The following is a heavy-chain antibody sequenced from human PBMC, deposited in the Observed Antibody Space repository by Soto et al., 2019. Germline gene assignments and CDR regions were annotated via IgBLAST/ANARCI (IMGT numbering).Heavy chain of an antibody. CDR1: GGSISSGGYY. Sequence: SETLSLTCTVSGGSISSGGYYWSWIRQHPGKGLEWIGYIYYSGSTYYNPSLKSRVTISVDTSKNQFSLKLSSVTAADTAVYYCARVSPVAYIRSSYFDYWGQGTLVTVSS. CDR2: IYYSGST. D-gene: IGHD3-16*01. CDR3: ARVSPVAYIRSSYFDY. J-gene: IGHJ4*02. V-gene: IGHV4-31*03.